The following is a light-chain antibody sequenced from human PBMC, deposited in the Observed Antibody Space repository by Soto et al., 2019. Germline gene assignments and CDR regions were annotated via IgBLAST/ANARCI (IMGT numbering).Light chain of an antibody. J-gene: IGLJ2*01. CDR2: GKS. V-gene: IGLV1-40*01. Sequence: QSVLTQPPSVSGAPGQRVTISCTGSSSNIGAGYDVHWYQQLPGTAPRLLIYGKSNRPSGVPDRFSGSKSGTSASLAITGLQAEDEPDYYCQSYDSSLSVVFGGGTKLTVL. CDR3: QSYDSSLSVV. CDR1: SSNIGAGYD.